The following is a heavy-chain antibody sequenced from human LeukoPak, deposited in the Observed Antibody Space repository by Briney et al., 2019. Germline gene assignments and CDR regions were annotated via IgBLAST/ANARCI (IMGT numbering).Heavy chain of an antibody. Sequence: ASVKVSCKASGYTFSGYYIHWVRQAPGQGLEWMGWINSNSGATNYAQKFKGRVTMTRDTSISTAYMELTRLGSDDTAVYYCARDGSLGYWGQGTLVTVSS. CDR2: INSNSGAT. CDR3: ARDGSLGY. J-gene: IGHJ4*02. V-gene: IGHV1-2*02. CDR1: GYTFSGYY. D-gene: IGHD5-12*01.